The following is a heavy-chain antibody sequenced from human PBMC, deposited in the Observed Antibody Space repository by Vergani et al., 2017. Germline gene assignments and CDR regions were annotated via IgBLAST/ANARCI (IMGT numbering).Heavy chain of an antibody. V-gene: IGHV1-3*01. D-gene: IGHD6-6*01. J-gene: IGHJ5*02. CDR3: ARDELPYSSSSGNWFDP. Sequence: QVQLVQSGADVKKPGASVKVSCSWVRQAPGQGLEWMGWINAGNGNTKYSQKFQGRVTITRDTSASTAYMELSSLRSEDTAVYYCARDELPYSSSSGNWFDPWGQGTLVTVSS. CDR2: INAGNGNT.